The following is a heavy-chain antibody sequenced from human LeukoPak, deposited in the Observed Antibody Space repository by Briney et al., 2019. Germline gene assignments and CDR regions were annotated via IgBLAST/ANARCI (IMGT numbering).Heavy chain of an antibody. CDR1: GGSISSGDYY. CDR2: IYYSGST. V-gene: IGHV4-30-4*01. Sequence: SETLSLTCTVSGGSISSGDYYWSWIRQPPGKGLEWIGYIYYSGSTYYNPSLKSRVTISVDTSKNQFSLKLSSVTAADTAVYYCASEEGDEGYFDYWGQGTLVTVSS. CDR3: ASEEGDEGYFDY. D-gene: IGHD3-16*01. J-gene: IGHJ4*02.